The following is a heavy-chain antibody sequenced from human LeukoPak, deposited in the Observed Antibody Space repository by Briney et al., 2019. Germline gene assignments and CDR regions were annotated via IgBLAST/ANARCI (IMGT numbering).Heavy chain of an antibody. J-gene: IGHJ5*01. CDR2: INANSGTR. CDR3: AIRMSGGLAVTADWFAP. D-gene: IGHD6-19*01. Sequence: PGGSLRLSCEPSRFAFRSYGMRSLRQAPGKGLEWVSTINANSGTRSYAASVRGRFTISRDNSKNTLYLQLTTLRADDTAVYYCAIRMSGGLAVTADWFAPCGQGTLVVVSS. CDR1: RFAFRSYG. V-gene: IGHV3-23*01.